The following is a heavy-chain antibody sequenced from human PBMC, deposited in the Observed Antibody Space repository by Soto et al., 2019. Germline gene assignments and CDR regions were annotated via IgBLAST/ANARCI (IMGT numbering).Heavy chain of an antibody. CDR3: ARIPSSGWFREDAFAI. V-gene: IGHV2-26*01. Sequence: QVTLKESGPVLVKPTETLTLTCTVSGFSLSNARMGVSWIRQPQGKALEWLAHIFSNDEKSYRTSLKSSLTIAKDTSNSQVVLTMTNMDPVDTATYYGARIPSSGWFREDAFAIWGQGTMVTVSS. D-gene: IGHD6-19*01. J-gene: IGHJ3*02. CDR2: IFSNDEK. CDR1: GFSLSNARMG.